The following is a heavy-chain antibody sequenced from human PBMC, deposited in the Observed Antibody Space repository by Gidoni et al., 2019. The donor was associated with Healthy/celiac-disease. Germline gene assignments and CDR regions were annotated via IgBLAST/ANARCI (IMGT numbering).Heavy chain of an antibody. J-gene: IGHJ3*02. CDR3: ARSDCTNGVCYRRTDAFDI. CDR2: IWYDGSNK. D-gene: IGHD2-8*01. Sequence: QAQLVESGGGVVQPGRSPRLYCAASGYTFRSFGMHLVRQAPGKGLGWVAFIWYDGSNKYYADSVKVRFTISRDNSKNTLYLQMNSLRAEDTAVYYCARSDCTNGVCYRRTDAFDIWGQGTMVTVSS. CDR1: GYTFRSFG. V-gene: IGHV3-33*01.